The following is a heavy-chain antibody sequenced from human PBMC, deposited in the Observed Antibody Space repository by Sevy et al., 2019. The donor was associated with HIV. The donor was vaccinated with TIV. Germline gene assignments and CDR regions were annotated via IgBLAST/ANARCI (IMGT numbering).Heavy chain of an antibody. CDR3: AKDTSGWYDALDQ. CDR1: GFTFGYFA. J-gene: IGHJ4*02. Sequence: GGSLRLSCEVSGFTFGYFAMSWVRQAPGKGLEWVSGISPNGATSDYAASVRGRFTISRDNSKNRMDLQMSSLRAEDTAQYYCAKDTSGWYDALDQWGQGTLVTVSS. CDR2: ISPNGATS. D-gene: IGHD6-19*01. V-gene: IGHV3-23*01.